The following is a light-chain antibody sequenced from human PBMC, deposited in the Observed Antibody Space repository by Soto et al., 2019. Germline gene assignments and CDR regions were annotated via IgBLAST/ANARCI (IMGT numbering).Light chain of an antibody. CDR1: QSVFYTSNNKNY. J-gene: IGKJ4*01. V-gene: IGKV4-1*01. Sequence: DIVMTQSPDSLAVSLGEGATINCWSSQSVFYTSNNKNYLAWYQQRPGQPPKLLLYWASNRESGVPDRFSGRGSGTDFTLPISSLQPEVGAVYFCQQYYSPPLFFGGGTKAEIK. CDR3: QQYYSPPLF. CDR2: WAS.